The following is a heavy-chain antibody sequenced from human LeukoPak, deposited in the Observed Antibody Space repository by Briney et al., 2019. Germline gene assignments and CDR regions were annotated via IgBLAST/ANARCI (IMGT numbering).Heavy chain of an antibody. CDR1: GYTFTSYG. Sequence: ASVKVSCKASGYTFTSYGISWVRQAPGQGLEWMGWISGYNGNINYAQEIQGRVTMTTDTSTSTASMELRSLRSDDTAVYYCARVVGIGDYFDHWGQGTLVTVSS. CDR3: ARVVGIGDYFDH. CDR2: ISGYNGNI. V-gene: IGHV1-18*01. J-gene: IGHJ4*02. D-gene: IGHD2-21*01.